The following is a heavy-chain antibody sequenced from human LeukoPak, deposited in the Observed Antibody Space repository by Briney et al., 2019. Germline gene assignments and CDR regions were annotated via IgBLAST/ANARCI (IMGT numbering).Heavy chain of an antibody. CDR3: ARALSYSYGSMDF. CDR1: GFTFGSYA. V-gene: IGHV3-23*01. Sequence: GGSLRLSCAASGFTFGSYAMSWVRQAPGKGLEWVSAISGSGGSTYYADSVKGRFTISRDNAKNSLYLQMNSLRAEDTAVYYCARALSYSYGSMDFWGQGTLVIVSS. D-gene: IGHD5-18*01. CDR2: ISGSGGST. J-gene: IGHJ4*02.